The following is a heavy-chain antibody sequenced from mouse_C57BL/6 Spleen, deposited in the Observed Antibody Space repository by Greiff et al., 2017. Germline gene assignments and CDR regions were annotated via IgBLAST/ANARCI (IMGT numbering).Heavy chain of an antibody. V-gene: IGHV5-4*03. CDR1: GFTFSSYA. J-gene: IGHJ2*01. D-gene: IGHD2-2*01. CDR2: ISDGGSYT. Sequence: EVKLMESGGGLVKPGGSLKLSCAASGFTFSSYAMSWVRQTPEKRLEWVATISDGGSYTYYPDNVKGRFTISRDNAKNNLYLQMSHLKSEDTAMYYCARALGYHFDYWGQGTTLTVSS. CDR3: ARALGYHFDY.